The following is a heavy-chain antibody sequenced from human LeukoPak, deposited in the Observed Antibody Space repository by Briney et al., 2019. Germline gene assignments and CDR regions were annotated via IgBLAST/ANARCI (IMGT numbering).Heavy chain of an antibody. CDR1: GGSISSGGYY. V-gene: IGHV4-30-2*01. CDR2: IYHSGST. CDR3: ARGLPPDIVVVPAALDAFDI. D-gene: IGHD2-2*01. J-gene: IGHJ3*02. Sequence: PSETLSLTCTVSGGSISSGGYYWSWIRQPPGKGLEWIGYIYHSGSTYYNPSLKSRVTISVDRSKNQFSLKLSSVTAADTAVYYCARGLPPDIVVVPAALDAFDIWGQGTMVTVSS.